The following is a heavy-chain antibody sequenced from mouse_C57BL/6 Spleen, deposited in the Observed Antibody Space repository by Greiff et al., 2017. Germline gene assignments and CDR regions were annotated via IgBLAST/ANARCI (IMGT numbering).Heavy chain of an antibody. D-gene: IGHD2-4*01. V-gene: IGHV1-15*01. CDR3: TIGGYDYDGFAY. Sequence: QVQLQQSGAELVRPGASVTLSCKASGYTFTDYEMHWVKQTPVHGLEWIGAIDPETGGTASNQKFKGKAILTADKSSSTAYMELRSLTSEDSAVYYCTIGGYDYDGFAYWGQGTLVTVSA. CDR1: GYTFTDYE. J-gene: IGHJ3*01. CDR2: IDPETGGT.